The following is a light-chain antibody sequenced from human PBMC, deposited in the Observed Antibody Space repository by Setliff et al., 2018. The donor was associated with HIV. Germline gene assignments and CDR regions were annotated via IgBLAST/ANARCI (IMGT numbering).Light chain of an antibody. V-gene: IGLV2-14*01. CDR2: EVR. J-gene: IGLJ1*01. Sequence: VLTQPASVSGSPGQSITISCTGTSSDVGGYSYVSWYQQHPGKAPKLIIFEVRNRPSGVSNRFSGSKSGNTASLTISGLQAEDEADYYCSSYASTNTLPFGTGTKVTVL. CDR1: SSDVGGYSY. CDR3: SSYASTNTLP.